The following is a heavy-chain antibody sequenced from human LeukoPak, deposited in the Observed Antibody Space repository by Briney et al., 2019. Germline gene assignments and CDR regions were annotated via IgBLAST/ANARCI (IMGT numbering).Heavy chain of an antibody. Sequence: GASGKLSCNASGYTFTSYYMHWWRQSPGQRLEGLGIIHPSGGSTSYAQKFQGRVTMTRDTSTSTVYMELSSLRSEDTAVYYCARRGEDYGDYDGWFDPWGQGTLVTVSS. CDR3: ARRGEDYGDYDGWFDP. D-gene: IGHD4-17*01. CDR1: GYTFTSYY. CDR2: IHPSGGST. V-gene: IGHV1-46*01. J-gene: IGHJ5*02.